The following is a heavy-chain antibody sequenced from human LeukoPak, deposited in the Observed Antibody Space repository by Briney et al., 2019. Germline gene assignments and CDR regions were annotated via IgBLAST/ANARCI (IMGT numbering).Heavy chain of an antibody. Sequence: GGSLRLSCAASGFTFSTYSMNWVRQAPGKGLEWVSSISSNNRYIYYADSVKGRFTISRDNAKNSLYLQMNSLRAEDTAVYYCARDLGMDVWGQGTTVTVSS. J-gene: IGHJ6*02. CDR2: ISSNNRYI. CDR1: GFTFSTYS. CDR3: ARDLGMDV. V-gene: IGHV3-21*01.